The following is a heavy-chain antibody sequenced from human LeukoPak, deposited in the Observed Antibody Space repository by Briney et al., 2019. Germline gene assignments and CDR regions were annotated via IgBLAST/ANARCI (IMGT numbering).Heavy chain of an antibody. CDR3: ASPYYYDSSGYYSHARDY. CDR1: GFTFSSYA. Sequence: GGSLRLSCAASGFTFSSYAMSWVRQAPGKGLEGVSAISGSGGSTYYADSVKGRFTISRDNSKNTLYLKMNSLRAEDTAVYYCASPYYYDSSGYYSHARDYWGQGTLVTVSS. J-gene: IGHJ4*02. D-gene: IGHD3-22*01. CDR2: ISGSGGST. V-gene: IGHV3-23*01.